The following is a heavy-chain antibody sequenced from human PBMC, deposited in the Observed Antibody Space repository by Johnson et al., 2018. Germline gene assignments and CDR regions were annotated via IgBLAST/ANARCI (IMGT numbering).Heavy chain of an antibody. CDR2: IRSKANSYAT. J-gene: IGHJ3*02. V-gene: IGHV3-73*01. CDR3: TRHLFDPEYYYDIERVAFDI. D-gene: IGHD3-22*01. Sequence: VQLQESGPGLVKPSETLSLTCSVSGGSISRYYWSWIRQPPGKGLEWVGRIRSKANSYATAYAASVQGRFTLPRDDSKNTAYLQMNSLKTEDTAVYYCTRHLFDPEYYYDIERVAFDIWGQGTMVTVSS. CDR1: GGSISRYY.